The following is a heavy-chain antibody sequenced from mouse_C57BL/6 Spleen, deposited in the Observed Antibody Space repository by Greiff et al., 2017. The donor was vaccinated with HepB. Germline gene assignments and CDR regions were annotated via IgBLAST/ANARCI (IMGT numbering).Heavy chain of an antibody. D-gene: IGHD3-2*02. V-gene: IGHV1-69*01. CDR3: ARDSSGPFAY. CDR2: IDPSDSYT. J-gene: IGHJ3*01. Sequence: QVQLQQPGAELVMPGASVKLSCKASGYTFTSYWMHWVKQRPGQGLEWIGEIDPSDSYTNYNQKFKGKSTLTVDISSSTAYMQLSSLTSEDSAVYYCARDSSGPFAYWGQGTLVTVSA. CDR1: GYTFTSYW.